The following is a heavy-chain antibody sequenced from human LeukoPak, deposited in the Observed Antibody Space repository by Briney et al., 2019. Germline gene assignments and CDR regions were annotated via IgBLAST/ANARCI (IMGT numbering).Heavy chain of an antibody. CDR3: AALGDSIY. CDR2: IGHAGDT. V-gene: IGHV3-13*01. D-gene: IGHD1-26*01. J-gene: IGHJ4*02. Sequence: GGSLRLSSAASGFAFSSYDMHWVHQVSGKGLEWVSAIGHAGDTYYADSVKGRFTISREDAKNYFFLQMNSLRAGDTAVYFCAALGDSIYWGQGTLVTVSS. CDR1: GFAFSSYD.